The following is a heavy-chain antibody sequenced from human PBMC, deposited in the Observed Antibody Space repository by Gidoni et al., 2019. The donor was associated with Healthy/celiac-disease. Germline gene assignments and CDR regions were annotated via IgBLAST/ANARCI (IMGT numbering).Heavy chain of an antibody. V-gene: IGHV1-3*01. CDR1: GYTFTSYA. Sequence: QVQLVQSGAEVKKPGASVKVSCKASGYTFTSYAMHWVRQAPGQRLEWMGWINAGNGNTKYSQKFQGRFTITRDTSASTAYMELSSLRSEDTAVYYCARDPRVDMVRGVKGWFDPWGQGTLVTVSS. J-gene: IGHJ5*02. D-gene: IGHD3-10*01. CDR3: ARDPRVDMVRGVKGWFDP. CDR2: INAGNGNT.